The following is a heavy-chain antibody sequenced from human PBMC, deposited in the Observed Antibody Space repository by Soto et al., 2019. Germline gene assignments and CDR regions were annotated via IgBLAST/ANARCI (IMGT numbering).Heavy chain of an antibody. J-gene: IGHJ4*02. V-gene: IGHV1-69*02. Sequence: QVQLVQSGAEVKNRGSSVKVSCKASGDTFSRSTISWVRQAPGQRLEWMGRIIPVLGVENHAQNFQGRVTLTADKSTSTVYLELSSLQSEDTAIYYCASSTAGVYVFHEWGQGILVTVSS. CDR1: GDTFSRST. CDR2: IIPVLGVE. D-gene: IGHD2-8*01. CDR3: ASSTAGVYVFHE.